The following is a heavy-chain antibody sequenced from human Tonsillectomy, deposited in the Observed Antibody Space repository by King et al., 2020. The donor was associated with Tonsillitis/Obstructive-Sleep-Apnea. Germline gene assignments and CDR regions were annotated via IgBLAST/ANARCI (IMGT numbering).Heavy chain of an antibody. V-gene: IGHV5-51*01. D-gene: IGHD2-15*01. CDR3: ARLLGYCSGGSCYSGWFDP. CDR1: GYSFTSHW. CDR2: IYPGDSDT. Sequence: VQLVESGAEVKKPGESLKISCTGSGYSFTSHWIGWVRQMPGKGLEWMGIIYPGDSDTRYSPSFQGQVTISADKSISTAYLQWSSLKASDTAMYYCARLLGYCSGGSCYSGWFDPWGQGTLVTVSS. J-gene: IGHJ5*02.